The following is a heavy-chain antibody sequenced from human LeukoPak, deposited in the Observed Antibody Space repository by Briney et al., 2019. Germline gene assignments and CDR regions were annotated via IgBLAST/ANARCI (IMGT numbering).Heavy chain of an antibody. CDR2: INPSGGST. V-gene: IGHV1-46*03. D-gene: IGHD6-19*01. CDR1: GYTFTSYY. CDR3: ARGAVAGRAYNWFDP. Sequence: GASVKVSCKASGYTFTSYYIHWVRQAPGQGLEWMGIINPSGGSTSYAQKFQDRVAMTRDTSTSTVYMELSSLRSEDTAVYYCARGAVAGRAYNWFDPWGQGTLVTVSS. J-gene: IGHJ5*02.